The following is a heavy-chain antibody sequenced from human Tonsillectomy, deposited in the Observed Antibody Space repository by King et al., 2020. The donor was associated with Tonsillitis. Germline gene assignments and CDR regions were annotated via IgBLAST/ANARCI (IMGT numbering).Heavy chain of an antibody. J-gene: IGHJ4*02. CDR3: VKVGGGDTYGPFDY. Sequence: QLVQSGPEVKKPGASVKVSCTASGYTFTGHSMNWVRQAPGQGLEWMGRINPNSGGTEYAQKFQDRVTMTRDTSTSTAYMELKRLRSDDTDIYYCVKVGGGDTYGPFDYWGQGTLVTVSS. V-gene: IGHV1-2*05. D-gene: IGHD5-18*01. CDR2: INPNSGGT. CDR1: GYTFTGHS.